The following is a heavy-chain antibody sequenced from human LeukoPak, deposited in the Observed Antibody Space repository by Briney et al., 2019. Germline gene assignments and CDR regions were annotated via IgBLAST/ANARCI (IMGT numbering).Heavy chain of an antibody. CDR3: AKDAPVNIVVVPAANS. Sequence: GGSLRLSCAAPGFTFSSYAMSWVRQAPGKGLEWVSAISGSGGSTYYADSVKGRFTISRDNSKNTLYLQMNSLRAEDTAVYYCAKDAPVNIVVVPAANSWGQGTLVTVSS. D-gene: IGHD2-2*01. J-gene: IGHJ4*02. CDR2: ISGSGGST. V-gene: IGHV3-23*01. CDR1: GFTFSSYA.